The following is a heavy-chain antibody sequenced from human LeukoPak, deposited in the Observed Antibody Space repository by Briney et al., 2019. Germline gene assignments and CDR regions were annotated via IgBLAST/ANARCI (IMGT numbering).Heavy chain of an antibody. CDR3: ARLDLSYYYGSGSYYNWFDP. D-gene: IGHD3-10*01. V-gene: IGHV4-34*01. J-gene: IGHJ5*02. Sequence: PSETLSLTCAVYGGSFSGYYWSWIRQPPGKGLEWIGEINHSGSTNYNPSLKSRVTISVDTSKNQFSLKLSSVTAADTAVYYCARLDLSYYYGSGSYYNWFDPWGQGTLVTVSS. CDR2: INHSGST. CDR1: GGSFSGYY.